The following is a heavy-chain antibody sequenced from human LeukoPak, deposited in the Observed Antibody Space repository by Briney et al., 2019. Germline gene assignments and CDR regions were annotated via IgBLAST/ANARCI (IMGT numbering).Heavy chain of an antibody. Sequence: GGSLRLSCAASGXIFSSYGMHWVRQAPGKGLEWLSVISYDGSDKYYADSVKGRFTVSRDKSKNTLYLQMNSLTVEDTAVYYCAKERWGRYSSFEYWGQGTLVTVSS. J-gene: IGHJ4*02. D-gene: IGHD3-16*01. CDR2: ISYDGSDK. CDR1: GXIFSSYG. CDR3: AKERWGRYSSFEY. V-gene: IGHV3-30*18.